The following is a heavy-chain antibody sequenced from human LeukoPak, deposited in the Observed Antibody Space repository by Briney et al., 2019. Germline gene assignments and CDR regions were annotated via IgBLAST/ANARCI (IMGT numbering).Heavy chain of an antibody. V-gene: IGHV4-59*12. CDR1: GGSISSYY. Sequence: SETLSLTCTVSGGSISSYYWSWIRQPPGKGLEWIGYIYYSGSTNYNPSLKSRVTISVDRSKNQFSLKLSSVTAADTAVYYCARDRSGYCSSTSCYSGSAFDIWGQGTMVTVSS. D-gene: IGHD2-2*03. CDR3: ARDRSGYCSSTSCYSGSAFDI. CDR2: IYYSGST. J-gene: IGHJ3*02.